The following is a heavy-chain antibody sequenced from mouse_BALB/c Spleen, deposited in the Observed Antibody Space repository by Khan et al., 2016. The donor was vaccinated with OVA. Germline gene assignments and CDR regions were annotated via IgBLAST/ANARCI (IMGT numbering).Heavy chain of an antibody. CDR2: INPKNGVT. CDR3: ARDAGRY. Sequence: VQLQQSGPELVKPGASVKISCKTSGYTFPEYTLHWVKQSHGKSLEWIGVINPKNGVTSYNQKFKGKATLTVDKSSSTAYMEFRSLTSEDSAVYYCARDAGRYWGQGTSVTVSS. J-gene: IGHJ4*01. CDR1: GYTFPEYT. D-gene: IGHD3-3*01. V-gene: IGHV1-18*01.